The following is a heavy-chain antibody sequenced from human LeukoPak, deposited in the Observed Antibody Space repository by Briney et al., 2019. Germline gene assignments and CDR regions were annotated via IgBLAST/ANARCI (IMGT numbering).Heavy chain of an antibody. CDR3: ARVTAAEAFDI. V-gene: IGHV1-18*01. J-gene: IGHJ3*02. D-gene: IGHD6-13*01. CDR1: GYMFTSNA. CDR2: IGPYSGHT. Sequence: SVKVSCKVSGYMFTSNALSWVRQAPGQGLEWMGRIGPYSGHTNYAQRLQGRVTMTTDTSTSTAYMELRSLTSDDTAVYYCARVTAAEAFDIWGQGTMVTVSS.